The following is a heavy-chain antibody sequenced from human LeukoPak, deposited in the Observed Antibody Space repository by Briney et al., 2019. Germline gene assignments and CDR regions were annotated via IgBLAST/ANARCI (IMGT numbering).Heavy chain of an antibody. D-gene: IGHD3-22*01. CDR2: INHSGST. V-gene: IGHV4-34*01. CDR3: ARGRGGYYAGY. CDR1: GGSFSGYY. Sequence: PSETLSLTCAVYGGSFSGYYWSWIRQPPGKGLEWIGEINHSGSTSYNPSLKSRVTISVDTSKNQFSLKLSSVTAADTAVYYCARGRGGYYAGYWGQGTLVTVSS. J-gene: IGHJ4*02.